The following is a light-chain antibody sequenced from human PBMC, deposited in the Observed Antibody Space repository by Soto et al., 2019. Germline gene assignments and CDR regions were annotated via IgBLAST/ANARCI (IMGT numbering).Light chain of an antibody. CDR3: HQYGSSPPT. CDR1: QSITSYY. Sequence: EIVLTQSPATLSLSPGERATLSCRASQSITSYYLAWYQQKPGQAPRLLIYGASSRATGIPDRFSGSGSGTDFTLTISGLEPEDFAVCYCHQYGSSPPTFGQGTKLEIK. J-gene: IGKJ2*01. V-gene: IGKV3-20*01. CDR2: GAS.